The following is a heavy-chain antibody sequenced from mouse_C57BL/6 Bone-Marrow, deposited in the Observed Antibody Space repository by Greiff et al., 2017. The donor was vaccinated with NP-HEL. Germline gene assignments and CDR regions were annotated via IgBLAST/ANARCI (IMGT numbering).Heavy chain of an antibody. J-gene: IGHJ2*01. CDR2: IDPSDSYT. CDR1: GYTFTSYW. D-gene: IGHD2-4*01. CDR3: AYYDYDEDY. V-gene: IGHV1-69*01. Sequence: QVQLKQPGAELVMPGASVKLSCKASGYTFTSYWMHWVKQRPGQGLEWIGEIDPSDSYTNYNQKFKGKSTLTVDKSSSTAYMQLSSLTSEDSAVYYCAYYDYDEDYWGQGTTLTVSS.